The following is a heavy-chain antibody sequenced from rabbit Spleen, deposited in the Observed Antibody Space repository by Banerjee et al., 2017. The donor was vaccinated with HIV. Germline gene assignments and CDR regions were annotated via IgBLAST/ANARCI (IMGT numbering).Heavy chain of an antibody. D-gene: IGHD8-1*01. V-gene: IGHV1S45*01. CDR1: GFSFSSSYW. CDR3: ARNAGSSINL. CDR2: IWTGSSGST. Sequence: QEQLVESGGDLVKPEGSLTLTCTASGFSFSSSYWICWVRRAPGKGLEWIACIWTGSSGSTYYASWAKGRFTISKTSSTTVTLQMTSLTAADTATYFCARNAGSSINLWGPGTLVTVS. J-gene: IGHJ4*01.